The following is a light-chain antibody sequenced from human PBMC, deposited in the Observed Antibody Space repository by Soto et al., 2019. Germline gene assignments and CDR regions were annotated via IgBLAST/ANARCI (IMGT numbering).Light chain of an antibody. CDR3: QQYDGSPLT. CDR2: GAS. CDR1: QSLSINS. V-gene: IGKV3-20*01. J-gene: IGKJ3*01. Sequence: EIVLTQSPGTLSLSPGERATLSRRASQSLSINSLAWYQQKPGQSPRLLVYGASTRDTGIPDRFRGSGSGTDFALTISSLEPEDFAMYYCQQYDGSPLTLGPGTKVDIK.